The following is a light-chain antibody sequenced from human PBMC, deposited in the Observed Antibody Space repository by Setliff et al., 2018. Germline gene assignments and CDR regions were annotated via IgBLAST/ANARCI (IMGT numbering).Light chain of an antibody. V-gene: IGLV2-8*01. Sequence: SALAQPPSASGSPGQSVTISCTGTSSDISVYNYVSWYQQHPGKAPKLMIYEVSKRPSGVPDRFSGSKSGNTASLTISGLQPEDEADYYCSSYEGGNNDVFGSGTKV. CDR3: SSYEGGNNDV. CDR1: SSDISVYNY. J-gene: IGLJ1*01. CDR2: EVS.